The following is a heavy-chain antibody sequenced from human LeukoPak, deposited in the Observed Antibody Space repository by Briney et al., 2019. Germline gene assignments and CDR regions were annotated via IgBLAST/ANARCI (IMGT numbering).Heavy chain of an antibody. V-gene: IGHV3-48*02. J-gene: IGHJ4*02. CDR1: GFTFSSYS. Sequence: GRSLRLSCAASGFTFSSYSMNWVRQAPGKGLEWVSYISSGSKTRYYAESMKGRFTTSRENAKNSLYLQMNSLRDEDSAVYYCARDQGIFDYWGQGTLVTVSS. CDR3: ARDQGIFDY. CDR2: ISSGSKTR.